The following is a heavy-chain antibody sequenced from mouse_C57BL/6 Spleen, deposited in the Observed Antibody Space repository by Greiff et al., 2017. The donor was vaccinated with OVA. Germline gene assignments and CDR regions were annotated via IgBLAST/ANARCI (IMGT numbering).Heavy chain of an antibody. Sequence: EVQGVESGGDLVKPGGSLKLSCAASGFTFSSYGMSWVRQTPDKRLEWVATISSGGSYTYYPDSVKGRFTISRDNAKNTLYLQMSSLKSEDTAMYDGARGDYDVRTWFAYWGQGTLVTVSA. CDR1: GFTFSSYG. CDR2: ISSGGSYT. CDR3: ARGDYDVRTWFAY. J-gene: IGHJ3*01. V-gene: IGHV5-6*01. D-gene: IGHD2-4*01.